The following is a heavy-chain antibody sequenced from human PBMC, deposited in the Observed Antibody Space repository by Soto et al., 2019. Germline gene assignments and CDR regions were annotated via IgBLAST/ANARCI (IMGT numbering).Heavy chain of an antibody. CDR3: ASTIVVVTALYY. J-gene: IGHJ4*02. D-gene: IGHD2-21*02. Sequence: QVQLVQSGAEEKKPGASVKVSCKASGYTFTSYAMHWVRQAPGERPEWMGWINAGNGNTKYSQKFQGRVTITRDTSASTAYMELSSLRSEDTAVYYCASTIVVVTALYYWGQGTLVTVSS. CDR2: INAGNGNT. CDR1: GYTFTSYA. V-gene: IGHV1-3*05.